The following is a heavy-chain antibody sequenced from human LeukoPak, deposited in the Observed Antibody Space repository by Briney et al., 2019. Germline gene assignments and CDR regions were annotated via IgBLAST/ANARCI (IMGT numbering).Heavy chain of an antibody. CDR2: FGTGGTT. CDR3: ARGARGVPNDY. V-gene: IGHV3-23*01. Sequence: GGSLRLSCAASGFTFSSYAMFWVRQAPGKGLEWVSTFGTGGTTYYADSVKGRFTISRDISKHSLDLQMNSLRVEDTALYYCARGARGVPNDYWGQGTLVTVSS. CDR1: GFTFSSYA. J-gene: IGHJ4*02. D-gene: IGHD3-10*01.